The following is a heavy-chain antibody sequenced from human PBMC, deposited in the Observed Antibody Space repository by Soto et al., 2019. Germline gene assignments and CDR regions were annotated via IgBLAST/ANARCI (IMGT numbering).Heavy chain of an antibody. Sequence: QVQLVQSGAEVKKPGSSVKVSCKASGGTFSTYPITWVRQAPGQGLEWVGVIVPIFNTSTYARKFRGIFTITADESTTAAVMELRSLKSDDTAVYYCARSLLQSYYFDYWGQGTLVTFSS. D-gene: IGHD2-15*01. CDR1: GGTFSTYP. CDR3: ARSLLQSYYFDY. J-gene: IGHJ4*02. CDR2: IVPIFNTS. V-gene: IGHV1-69*01.